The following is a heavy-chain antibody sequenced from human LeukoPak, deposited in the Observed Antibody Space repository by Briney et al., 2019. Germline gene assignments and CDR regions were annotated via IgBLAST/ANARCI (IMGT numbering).Heavy chain of an antibody. CDR1: GYSFTRYP. D-gene: IGHD3-22*01. CDR2: INPRGGTT. Sequence: ASVKVSCKASGYSFTRYPMNWVRQAPGQGLEWMGLINPRGGTTRYAQKFQGRVTMTRDTSTSTVYMELSGLRSEDTAMYYCARDRTHYYESSGYYSRWEYWGQGTLVTVSS. V-gene: IGHV1-46*01. J-gene: IGHJ4*02. CDR3: ARDRTHYYESSGYYSRWEY.